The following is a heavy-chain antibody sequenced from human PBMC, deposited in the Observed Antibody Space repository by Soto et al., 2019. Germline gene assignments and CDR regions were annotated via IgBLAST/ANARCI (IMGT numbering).Heavy chain of an antibody. D-gene: IGHD2-2*02. CDR1: GFTVSNNY. Sequence: EVQLVETGGGLIQPGGSLRLSCAASGFTVSNNYMSWVRQAPGKGLEWVSLIYSGGSTFYADSVKGRFTISRDNSMKTLFLQMNNLRAEDTAVYFCATYTSLDYWGQGTLVTVSS. V-gene: IGHV3-53*02. CDR2: IYSGGST. J-gene: IGHJ4*02. CDR3: ATYTSLDY.